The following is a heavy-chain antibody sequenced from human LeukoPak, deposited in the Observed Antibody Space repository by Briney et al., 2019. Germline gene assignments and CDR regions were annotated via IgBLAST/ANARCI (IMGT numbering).Heavy chain of an antibody. CDR1: GGSIGSYY. Sequence: SETLSLTCTVSGGSIGSYYWSWIRQPPGKGLEWIGYIYYSGSTNYNPSLKSRVTISVDTSKNQFPLKLSSVTAADTAVYYCARGYGSGSYYPRQYYFNYWGQGTLVTVSS. J-gene: IGHJ4*02. CDR2: IYYSGST. D-gene: IGHD3-10*01. V-gene: IGHV4-59*01. CDR3: ARGYGSGSYYPRQYYFNY.